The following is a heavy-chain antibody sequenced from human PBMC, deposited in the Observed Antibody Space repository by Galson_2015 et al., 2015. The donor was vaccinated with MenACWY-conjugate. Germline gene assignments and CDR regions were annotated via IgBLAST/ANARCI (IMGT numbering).Heavy chain of an antibody. D-gene: IGHD2-8*02. CDR3: ARGYLLVILRARNSVDY. V-gene: IGHV1-18*01. Sequence: SVKVSCKASGYTFSSYGISWARQAPGQGLEWMGWIIAFNGNTNYAQKLQGRVTMTTDTSTSIAYMELRSLRSDDTAVYYCARGYLLVILRARNSVDYWGQGSLVTVSS. CDR1: GYTFSSYG. CDR2: IIAFNGNT. J-gene: IGHJ4*02.